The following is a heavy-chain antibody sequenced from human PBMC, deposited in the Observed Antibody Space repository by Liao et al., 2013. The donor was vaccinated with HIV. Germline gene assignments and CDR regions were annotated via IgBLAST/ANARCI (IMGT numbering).Heavy chain of an antibody. CDR3: ARGAGRQLVSWYFDL. D-gene: IGHD6-6*01. J-gene: IGHJ2*01. V-gene: IGHV4-61*02. Sequence: QVQLQESGPGLVKPSQTLSLACTVSGDSISSGSHYWTWIRQPAGRGLEWIGRISGTGITNYSPSLESRVTISVDTSKSQFSLELNSVTASDTAVYYCARGAGRQLVSWYFDLWGRGTLVTVSS. CDR2: ISGTGIT. CDR1: GDSISSGSHY.